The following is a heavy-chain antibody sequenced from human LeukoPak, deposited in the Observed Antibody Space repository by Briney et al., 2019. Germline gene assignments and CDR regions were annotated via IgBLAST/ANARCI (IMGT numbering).Heavy chain of an antibody. CDR3: TTLAAVCTNGVCYVSRDY. V-gene: IGHV3-15*01. CDR1: GFTFSNAW. CDR2: IKSKTDGGTT. J-gene: IGHJ4*02. D-gene: IGHD2-8*01. Sequence: GGSLRLSCAASGFTFSNAWMSWVRQAPGKGLEWVGRIKSKTDGGTTDYAAPVKGRFTISRGDSKNTLYLQMNSLKTEDTAVYYCTTLAAVCTNGVCYVSRDYWGQGTLVTVSS.